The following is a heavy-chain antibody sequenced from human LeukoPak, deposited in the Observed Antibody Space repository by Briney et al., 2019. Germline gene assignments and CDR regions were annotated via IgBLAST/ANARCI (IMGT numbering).Heavy chain of an antibody. CDR2: ISGSGGST. D-gene: IGHD6-13*01. Sequence: GGSLRLSCAASGFTFSSYAMSWVRQAPGQGLEWVSVISGSGGSTYYADSVKGRFTISRDNSKNTLYLHMDTLRAEDTAVYYCARKLGSHYFDYWGQGTLVTVSS. CDR1: GFTFSSYA. CDR3: ARKLGSHYFDY. J-gene: IGHJ4*02. V-gene: IGHV3-23*01.